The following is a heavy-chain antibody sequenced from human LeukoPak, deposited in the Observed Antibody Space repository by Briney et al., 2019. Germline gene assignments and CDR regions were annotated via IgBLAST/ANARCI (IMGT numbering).Heavy chain of an antibody. CDR3: TRYNNDHFDY. V-gene: IGHV3-33*01. Sequence: GGSLKLSCAGSGFTFGGYGMHWFRQTPGKGLEWVAVIAYDGSRAFYADSVKGRFTISRDNSKNTMSVQMDDLRAEDTAVYYCTRYNNDHFDYWGQGTLVTVSS. CDR2: IAYDGSRA. D-gene: IGHD1-14*01. J-gene: IGHJ4*02. CDR1: GFTFGGYG.